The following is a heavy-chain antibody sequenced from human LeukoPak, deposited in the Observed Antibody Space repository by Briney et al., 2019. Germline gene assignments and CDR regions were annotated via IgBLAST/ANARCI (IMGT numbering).Heavy chain of an antibody. D-gene: IGHD3-22*01. Sequence: GGSLRLSCAASGFTFSSYAMSWVRQAPGKGLEWVSTITGTTGNTYYADSVKGRFTISRDNSKDTLYLQMNSLRAEDTAVYYCARDYQYYYDSSGYYPSYNYGMDVWGQGTTVTVSS. CDR1: GFTFSSYA. J-gene: IGHJ6*02. CDR2: ITGTTGNT. CDR3: ARDYQYYYDSSGYYPSYNYGMDV. V-gene: IGHV3-23*01.